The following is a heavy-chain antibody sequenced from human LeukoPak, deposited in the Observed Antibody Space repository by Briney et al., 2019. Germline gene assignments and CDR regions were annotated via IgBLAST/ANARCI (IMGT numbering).Heavy chain of an antibody. Sequence: GGSLRLSCAASGFTFSSYWMSWVRQAPGKGLEWVANIKQDGSEKYYVYSVKGRFTISRDNAKNSLYLQMNSLRAEDTAVYYCARDDCSSISCYHNWFDPWGQGTLVTVSS. D-gene: IGHD2-2*01. CDR2: IKQDGSEK. CDR1: GFTFSSYW. V-gene: IGHV3-7*01. CDR3: ARDDCSSISCYHNWFDP. J-gene: IGHJ5*02.